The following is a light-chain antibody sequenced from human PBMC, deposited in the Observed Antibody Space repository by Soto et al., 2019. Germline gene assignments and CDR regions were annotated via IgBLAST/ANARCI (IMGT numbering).Light chain of an antibody. CDR2: RAS. Sequence: DDHMTQSLSTLAASVEDRVTITCRASQKIDDWMAWYQQKPGKAPKLLIYRASNLESGVPSRFSGSGSGTEFTLAISSLQPDDFATYYCQQYHRWTFGQGTKVDIK. CDR3: QQYHRWT. V-gene: IGKV1-5*03. J-gene: IGKJ1*01. CDR1: QKIDDW.